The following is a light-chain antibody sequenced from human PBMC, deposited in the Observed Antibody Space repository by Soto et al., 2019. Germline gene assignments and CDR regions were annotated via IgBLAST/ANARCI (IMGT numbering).Light chain of an antibody. CDR3: SSYSSSSTFYV. CDR1: SSDVGGYKY. J-gene: IGLJ1*01. V-gene: IGLV2-8*02. Sequence: QSALTQPPSASRSPGESVTISCTGTSSDVGGYKYVSWYQQHPGKAPKLIIYEVTKRPSGVPDRFSGSKPGNTASLTISGLQAEDEADYFCSSYSSSSTFYVFGAGTKVTVL. CDR2: EVT.